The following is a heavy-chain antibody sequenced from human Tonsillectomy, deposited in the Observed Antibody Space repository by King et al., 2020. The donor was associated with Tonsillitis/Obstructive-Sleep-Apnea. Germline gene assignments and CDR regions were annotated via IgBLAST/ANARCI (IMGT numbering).Heavy chain of an antibody. Sequence: QLVQSGAEVKKPGSSVKVSCKASGGTFSSYAISWVRQAPGQGLEWMGGIIPILGIANYAQKFQGRVTITADKSTSTAYMELSSLRSEDTDVYYCARVTPKKLINYYYYGMDVWGQGTTVTVSS. CDR2: IIPILGIA. D-gene: IGHD3-10*01. CDR1: GGTFSSYA. V-gene: IGHV1-69*10. CDR3: ARVTPKKLINYYYYGMDV. J-gene: IGHJ6*02.